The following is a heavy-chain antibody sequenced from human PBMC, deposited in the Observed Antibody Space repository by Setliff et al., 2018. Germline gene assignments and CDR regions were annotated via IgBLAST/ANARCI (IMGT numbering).Heavy chain of an antibody. J-gene: IGHJ4*02. CDR2: IYYSGST. CDR1: GGSISSGGYY. D-gene: IGHD7-27*01. CDR3: STLTGDRGVDY. V-gene: IGHV4-31*03. Sequence: NPSETLSLTCTVSGGSISSGGYYWSWIRQHPGKGLEWIGYIYYSGSTYYNPSLKSRVTISVDTSKNQFSLNLNSVTAADTAVYYCSTLTGDRGVDYWGQGRLVTVSS.